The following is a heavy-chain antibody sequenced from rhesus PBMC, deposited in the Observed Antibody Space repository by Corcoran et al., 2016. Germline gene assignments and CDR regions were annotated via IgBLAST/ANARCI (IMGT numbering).Heavy chain of an antibody. D-gene: IGHD4-29*01. J-gene: IGHJ2*01. CDR3: ARGGVYGSRNWYFDL. Sequence: QVQLVQSGAEVKKPGTSVKLSCKASGYTFTSYYIKWVRQAPGQVLEWMGWINPSNGNTVHAQKFQGRVTMTRDTSTSTAYMELNSLRSEDTAVYYCARGGVYGSRNWYFDLWGPGTPITISS. CDR2: INPSNGNT. CDR1: GYTFTSYY. V-gene: IGHV1-200*01.